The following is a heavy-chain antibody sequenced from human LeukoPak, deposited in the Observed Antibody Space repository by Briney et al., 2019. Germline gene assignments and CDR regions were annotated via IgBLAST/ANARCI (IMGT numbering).Heavy chain of an antibody. CDR2: INHSGST. D-gene: IGHD3-16*02. CDR1: GGSFSGYY. Sequence: SETLSLTCAVYGGSFSGYYWSWIRQPPGKGLEWIGEINHSGSTNYNPSLKSRVTISVDTSKNQFSLKLSSVTAADTAVYYCARGLSYDYVWGSYRPLYFDYWGQGTLVTVSS. V-gene: IGHV4-34*01. CDR3: ARGLSYDYVWGSYRPLYFDY. J-gene: IGHJ4*02.